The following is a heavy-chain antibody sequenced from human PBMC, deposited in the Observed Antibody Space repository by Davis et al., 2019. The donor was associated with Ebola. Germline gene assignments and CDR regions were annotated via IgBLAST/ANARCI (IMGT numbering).Heavy chain of an antibody. D-gene: IGHD6-19*01. Sequence: MPSETLSLTCTVSGGSISSYYWSWIRQPPGKGLEWIGYIYYSGSTNYNPSLKSRVTISVDTSKNQFSLKLNSVTAADTAVYYCARDGETVADYFDYWGQGTLVTVSS. CDR3: ARDGETVADYFDY. CDR2: IYYSGST. V-gene: IGHV4-59*01. CDR1: GGSISSYY. J-gene: IGHJ4*02.